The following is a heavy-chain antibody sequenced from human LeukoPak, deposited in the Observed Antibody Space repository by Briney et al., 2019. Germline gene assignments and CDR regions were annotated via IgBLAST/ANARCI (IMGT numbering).Heavy chain of an antibody. J-gene: IGHJ5*02. D-gene: IGHD6-13*01. CDR1: GGTFSSYA. CDR2: IIPIFGTA. Sequence: SVKVSCKASGGTFSSYAISWVRQAPGQGLEWMGGIIPIFGTANYAQKFQGRVTITTDESTSTAYMELSSLRSDDTAVYYCARVDSSSWYGRTNWFDPWGQGTLVTVSS. V-gene: IGHV1-69*05. CDR3: ARVDSSSWYGRTNWFDP.